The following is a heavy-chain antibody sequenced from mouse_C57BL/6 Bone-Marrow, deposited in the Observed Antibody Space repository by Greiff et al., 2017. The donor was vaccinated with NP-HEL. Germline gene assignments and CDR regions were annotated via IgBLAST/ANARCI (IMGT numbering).Heavy chain of an antibody. D-gene: IGHD6-1*01. V-gene: IGHV5-6*01. CDR1: GFTFSSYG. J-gene: IGHJ3*01. CDR2: ISSGGSYT. Sequence: EVKLMESGGDLVKPGGSLKLSCAASGFTFSSYGMSWVRQTPDKRLEWVATISSGGSYTYYPDSVKGRFTISRDNAKNTLYLQMSSLKSEDTAMYYCARHQPSKGFAYWGQGTLVTVSA. CDR3: ARHQPSKGFAY.